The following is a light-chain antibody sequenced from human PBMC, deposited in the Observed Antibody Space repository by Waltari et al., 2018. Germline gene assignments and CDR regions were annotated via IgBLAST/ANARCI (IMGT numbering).Light chain of an antibody. CDR3: QQYSTYSRT. CDR1: QSISTW. J-gene: IGKJ2*01. Sequence: DMQMTQSPSTLSASVGDRVTITCRASQSISTWVAWYQQKPGKAPKLLIYKASSLEGGVPSRFSGSGSGTEFTLTISSLQPDDFATYYCQQYSTYSRTFGQGTKLEIK. V-gene: IGKV1-5*03. CDR2: KAS.